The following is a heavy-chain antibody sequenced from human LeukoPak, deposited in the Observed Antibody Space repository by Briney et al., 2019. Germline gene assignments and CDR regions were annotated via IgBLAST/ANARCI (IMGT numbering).Heavy chain of an antibody. Sequence: GGSLRLSCAASGFTFSSYWMSWVRHGPGRGLEWVANIKQDGSEKYYVDTVKGRFTISRDNAENSLYLQMNSLRAEDTAVYYCARKRYWNYENWGQGTLVTVSS. D-gene: IGHD1-7*01. V-gene: IGHV3-7*01. CDR2: IKQDGSEK. CDR3: ARKRYWNYEN. J-gene: IGHJ4*02. CDR1: GFTFSSYW.